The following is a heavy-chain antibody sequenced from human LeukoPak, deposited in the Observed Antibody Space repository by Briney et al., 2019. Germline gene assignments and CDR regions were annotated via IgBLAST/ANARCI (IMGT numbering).Heavy chain of an antibody. CDR3: ARARDYGDYVYLFNI. V-gene: IGHV4-31*03. Sequence: SQTLSLTCTVSGGSISSGGYYWSWIRQHPGKGLEWIGYIYYSGSTYYNPSLKSRVTISVDTSKNQFSLKLSSVTAADTAVYYCARARDYGDYVYLFNIGGKGKMVTVSS. CDR1: GGSISSGGYY. D-gene: IGHD4-17*01. CDR2: IYYSGST. J-gene: IGHJ3*02.